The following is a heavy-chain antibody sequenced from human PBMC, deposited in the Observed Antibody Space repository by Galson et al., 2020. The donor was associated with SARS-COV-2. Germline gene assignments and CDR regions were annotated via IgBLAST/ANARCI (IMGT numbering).Heavy chain of an antibody. D-gene: IGHD3-22*01. V-gene: IGHV4-39*07. J-gene: IGHJ4*02. CDR1: GGSISSSSYY. CDR3: ARDDSSGYIGESFDY. CDR2: NNYSGST. Sequence: SETLSLTCTVSGGSISSSSYYWGWIRQPPGKGLEWIGSNNYSGSTYYNPSLKSRVTISVDTSKNQFSLKLSSVTAADTAVYYCARDDSSGYIGESFDYWGQGTLVTVSS.